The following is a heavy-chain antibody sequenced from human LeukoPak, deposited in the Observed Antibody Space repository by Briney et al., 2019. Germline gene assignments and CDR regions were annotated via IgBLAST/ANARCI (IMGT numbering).Heavy chain of an antibody. J-gene: IGHJ4*02. CDR3: AKGMVTAIPFSPDY. Sequence: GGSLRLSCAASGFSFGSYGMSWVRQAPGTGLVWVSAISASGGITYYTDSVKGRFTISRDNSKNTLYLQMNSLRAEDTALYYCAKGMVTAIPFSPDYWGQGTLVTVSS. CDR2: ISASGGIT. V-gene: IGHV3-23*01. CDR1: GFSFGSYG. D-gene: IGHD2-21*02.